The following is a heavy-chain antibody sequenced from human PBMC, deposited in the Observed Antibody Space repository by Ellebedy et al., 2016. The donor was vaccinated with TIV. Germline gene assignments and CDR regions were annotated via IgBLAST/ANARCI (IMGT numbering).Heavy chain of an antibody. CDR1: GFTFSSYW. D-gene: IGHD4-23*01. V-gene: IGHV3-74*01. CDR2: INSDGSST. J-gene: IGHJ4*02. Sequence: GESLKISXAASGFTFSSYWMHWVRQAPGKGLVWVSRINSDGSSTSYADSVKGRFTISRDNAKNTLYLQMNSLRAEDTAVYYCARDYGGIDYWGQGTLVTVSS. CDR3: ARDYGGIDY.